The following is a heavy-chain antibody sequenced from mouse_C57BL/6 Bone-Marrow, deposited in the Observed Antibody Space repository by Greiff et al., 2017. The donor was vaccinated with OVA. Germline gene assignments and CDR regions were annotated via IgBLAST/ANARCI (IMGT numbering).Heavy chain of an antibody. CDR2: IDPSDSYT. J-gene: IGHJ3*01. CDR3: AREGYGNYEAY. V-gene: IGHV1-69*01. CDR1: GYTFTSYW. D-gene: IGHD2-1*01. Sequence: VQLQQPGAELVMPGASVKLSCKASGYTFTSYWMHWVKQRPGQGLEWIGEIDPSDSYTNYNQKFKGKSTLTVDKSSSTAYMQLSSLTSEDSAVYYCAREGYGNYEAYWGQGTLVTVSA.